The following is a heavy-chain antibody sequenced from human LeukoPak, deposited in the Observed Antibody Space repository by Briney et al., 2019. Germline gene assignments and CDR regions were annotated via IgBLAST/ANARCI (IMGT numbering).Heavy chain of an antibody. D-gene: IGHD6-13*01. Sequence: GGSLRLSCAASGFTCSSYWMSWVRQAPGKGLEWVANIKQDGSEKYYVDSVKGRFTISRDNAKNSLYLQMNSLRAEDTAVYYCARLPYSSSWYRGDAFDIWGQGTMVTVSS. J-gene: IGHJ3*02. CDR2: IKQDGSEK. CDR3: ARLPYSSSWYRGDAFDI. CDR1: GFTCSSYW. V-gene: IGHV3-7*01.